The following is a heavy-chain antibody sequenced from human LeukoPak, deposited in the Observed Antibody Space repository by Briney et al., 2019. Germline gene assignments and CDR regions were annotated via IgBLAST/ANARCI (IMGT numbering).Heavy chain of an antibody. V-gene: IGHV3-7*01. Sequence: GGSLRLSCAASGFTFSRYWMTWVRQAPGKGLEWVANIKQDGSEKYYVDSVKGRFTISRDNAKNSLYLQMNSLRAEDTAVYYCARVSVRGVLPPYFDYWGQGTLVTVSS. CDR1: GFTFSRYW. CDR3: ARVSVRGVLPPYFDY. D-gene: IGHD3-10*01. J-gene: IGHJ4*02. CDR2: IKQDGSEK.